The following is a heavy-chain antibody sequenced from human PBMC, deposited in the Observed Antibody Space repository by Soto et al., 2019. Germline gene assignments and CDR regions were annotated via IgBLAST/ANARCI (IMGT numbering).Heavy chain of an antibody. CDR2: ISGSGGST. Sequence: GGSLRLSCAASGFTFSSYAMSWVQAPGKGLEWVSAISGSGGSTYYADSVKGRFTISRDNSKNTLYLQMNSLRAEDTAVYYCAKDQRYCSGGSCPTPFDYWGQGTLVTVSS. V-gene: IGHV3-23*01. D-gene: IGHD2-15*01. J-gene: IGHJ4*02. CDR3: AKDQRYCSGGSCPTPFDY. CDR1: GFTFSSYA.